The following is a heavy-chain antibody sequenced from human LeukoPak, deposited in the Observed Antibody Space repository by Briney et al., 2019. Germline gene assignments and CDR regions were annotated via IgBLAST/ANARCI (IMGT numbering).Heavy chain of an antibody. CDR2: IYSNGDT. V-gene: IGHV3-66*01. Sequence: GGSLRLSCAASGFTVTNNYWNWVRQPPGKAPEWISLIYSNGDTRYADSVKGRFTFSRDNSKNTLYLQMNSLRAEDTAVYYCTYGDYPLTYWGQGTLVSVSS. CDR3: TYGDYPLTY. D-gene: IGHD4-17*01. J-gene: IGHJ4*02. CDR1: GFTVTNNY.